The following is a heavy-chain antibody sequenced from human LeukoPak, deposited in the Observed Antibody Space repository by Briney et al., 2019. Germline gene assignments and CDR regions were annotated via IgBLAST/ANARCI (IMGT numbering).Heavy chain of an antibody. J-gene: IGHJ6*02. CDR1: GFTFSSYS. D-gene: IGHD6-13*01. V-gene: IGHV3-21*01. CDR3: ARDLQLEFRKYYYYYYGMDV. Sequence: PGGSLRLSCAASGFTFSSYSMNWVRQAPGKGLEWVSSISSSSSYIYYADSVKGRFTISRDNAENSLYLQMNSLRAEDTAVYYCARDLQLEFRKYYYYYYGMDVWGQGTTVTVSS. CDR2: ISSSSSYI.